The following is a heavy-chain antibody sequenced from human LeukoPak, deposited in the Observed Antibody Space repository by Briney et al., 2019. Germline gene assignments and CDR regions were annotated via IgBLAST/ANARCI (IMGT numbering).Heavy chain of an antibody. CDR1: GYTFTGYY. V-gene: IGHV1-2*02. CDR2: INPNSGGT. Sequence: ASVKVSCKASGYTFTGYYMHWVRQAPGQGLEWMGWINPNSGGTNYAQKFQGRVTMTRATSISTAYMELSRLRSDDTAVYYCARGMEPLNLYYMDVWGKGTTVTVSS. CDR3: ARGMEPLNLYYMDV. D-gene: IGHD1-26*01. J-gene: IGHJ6*03.